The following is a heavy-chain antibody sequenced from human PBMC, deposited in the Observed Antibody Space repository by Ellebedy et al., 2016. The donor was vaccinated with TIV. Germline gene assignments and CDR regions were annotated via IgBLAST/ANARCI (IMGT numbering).Heavy chain of an antibody. CDR2: INHSGST. J-gene: IGHJ4*02. CDR3: ARGLDYGSGSYHDY. CDR1: GGSISSYY. V-gene: IGHV4-34*01. Sequence: SETLSLTCTVSGGSISSYYWSWIRQPPGKGLEWIGEINHSGSTNYNPSLKSRVTVSVDTSKNQFSLKLSSVTAADTAVYYCARGLDYGSGSYHDYWGQGTLVTVSS. D-gene: IGHD3-10*01.